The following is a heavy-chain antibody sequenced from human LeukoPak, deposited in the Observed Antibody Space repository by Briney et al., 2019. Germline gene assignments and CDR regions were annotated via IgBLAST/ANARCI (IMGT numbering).Heavy chain of an antibody. CDR1: GGSISSYY. CDR3: ARGAATYYYYMDV. Sequence: SETLSLTCTVSGGSISSYYWSWIRQSPGKRLEWIGYIDDSGDIKYNPSLKSRVTMSVDTSKNQFPLKMSSVTAADTAVYYCARGAATYYYYMDVWGKGTTVTISS. J-gene: IGHJ6*03. CDR2: IDDSGDI. V-gene: IGHV4-59*01. D-gene: IGHD2-15*01.